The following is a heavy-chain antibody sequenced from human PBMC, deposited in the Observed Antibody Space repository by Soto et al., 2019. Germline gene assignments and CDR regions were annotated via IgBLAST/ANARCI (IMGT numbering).Heavy chain of an antibody. CDR3: ARYSGRHQWLDS. CDR1: GGSMNNFY. J-gene: IGHJ4*02. CDR2: VSHAGIT. D-gene: IGHD6-13*01. Sequence: SEALSLTCSVSGGSMNNFYWTWIRQPPGKGLEWIAHVSHAGITKYNPSLQSRVTISVDTSKSHFFLKLNSVSAADTAIYYCARYSGRHQWLDSWGQGTLVTVSS. V-gene: IGHV4-59*12.